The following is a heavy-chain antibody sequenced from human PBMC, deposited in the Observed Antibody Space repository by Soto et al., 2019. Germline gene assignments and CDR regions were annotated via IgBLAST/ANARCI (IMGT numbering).Heavy chain of an antibody. J-gene: IGHJ5*02. CDR2: INHRGST. CDR1: GGSFSGYS. D-gene: IGHD2-15*01. CDR3: ARHRYCSGATCYHLDNWFDP. Sequence: TLSLTCAVYGGSFSGYSWSWIRQPPGKGLEWIGEINHRGSTNYNPSLKSRVTISVDTSKNQFSLKLSSVTAADTAVYYCARHRYCSGATCYHLDNWFDPWGQGTLVTVSS. V-gene: IGHV4-34*01.